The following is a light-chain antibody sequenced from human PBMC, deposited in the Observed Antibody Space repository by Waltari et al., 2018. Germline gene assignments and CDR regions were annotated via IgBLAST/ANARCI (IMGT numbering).Light chain of an antibody. CDR3: QQGNSFPIT. Sequence: DIQMTQSPSPVSASVGDRVTITCRASQDIGNRLAWYQQKPGKAPNLLIYGTSSLQTGVPSRFSCSGSGTEFTLTISSLQPEDFGTYYCQQGNSFPITFGPGTKVEIK. J-gene: IGKJ3*01. V-gene: IGKV1-12*01. CDR1: QDIGNR. CDR2: GTS.